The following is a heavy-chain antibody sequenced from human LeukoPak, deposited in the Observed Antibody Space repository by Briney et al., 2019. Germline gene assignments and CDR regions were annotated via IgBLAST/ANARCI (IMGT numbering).Heavy chain of an antibody. CDR2: ISAYNGNT. D-gene: IGHD6-13*01. J-gene: IGHJ4*02. Sequence: ASVKVSCKASGGTFSSYGISWVRQAPGQGLEWMGWISAYNGNTNYAQKLQGRVTMTTDTSTSTAYMELRSLRSDDTAVYYCFSSATRILAAAGYGTYYFDYWGQGTLVTVSS. V-gene: IGHV1-18*01. CDR1: GGTFSSYG. CDR3: FSSATRILAAAGYGTYYFDY.